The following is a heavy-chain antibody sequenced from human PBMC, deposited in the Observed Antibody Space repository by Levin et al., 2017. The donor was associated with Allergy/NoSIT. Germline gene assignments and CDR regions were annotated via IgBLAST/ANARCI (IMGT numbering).Heavy chain of an antibody. CDR3: ARIPFYDFWSGYNWFDP. V-gene: IGHV7-4-1*02. Sequence: ASMKVSCKASGYTFTSYAMNWVRQAPGQGLEWMGWINTNTGNPTYAQGFTGRFVFSLDTSVSTAYLQISSLKAEDTAVYYCARIPFYDFWSGYNWFDPWGQGTLVTVSS. CDR1: GYTFTSYA. D-gene: IGHD3-3*01. CDR2: INTNTGNP. J-gene: IGHJ5*02.